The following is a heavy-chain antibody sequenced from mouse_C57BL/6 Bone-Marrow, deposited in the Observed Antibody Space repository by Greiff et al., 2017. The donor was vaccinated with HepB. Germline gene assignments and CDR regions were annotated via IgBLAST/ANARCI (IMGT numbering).Heavy chain of an antibody. D-gene: IGHD1-1*01. CDR3: ASPHFHGSSPDC. Sequence: EVQLMESAADLVKPGASLKLSCAASLFTFSSYGMSWVRQTPDKRLEWVATISSGGSYTYYPDSVKGRFTISRDNAKNTLYLQMSSLKSEDTAMYYCASPHFHGSSPDCWGQGTTLTVSS. J-gene: IGHJ2*01. V-gene: IGHV5-6*01. CDR1: LFTFSSYG. CDR2: ISSGGSYT.